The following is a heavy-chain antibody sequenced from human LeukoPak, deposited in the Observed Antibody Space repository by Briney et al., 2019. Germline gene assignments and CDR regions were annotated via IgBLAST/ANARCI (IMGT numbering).Heavy chain of an antibody. J-gene: IGHJ6*03. D-gene: IGHD1-7*01. CDR2: INPSGGST. CDR3: ARDRITGTSIMDV. CDR1: GYTFTSYY. Sequence: GASVKVSCKASGYTFTSYYMHWVRQAPGQGLEWMGIINPSGGSTSYAQKFQGRVTMTRDTSTSTVYMELSSLRSEDTAVYYRARDRITGTSIMDVWGKGTTVTVSS. V-gene: IGHV1-46*03.